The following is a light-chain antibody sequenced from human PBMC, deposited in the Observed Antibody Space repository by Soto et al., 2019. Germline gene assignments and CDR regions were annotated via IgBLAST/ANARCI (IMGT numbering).Light chain of an antibody. V-gene: IGLV2-14*01. Sequence: QSALTQPASVSVSPGQSITISCTGSSSDVGGYNYVSWYQQHPGKAPKLMIYEVNYRPSWVSNRFSGSKSGNTASLTISGLQAEDEAAYYCSAYTSSSTLVFGGGTKLTVL. CDR1: SSDVGGYNY. J-gene: IGLJ2*01. CDR3: SAYTSSSTLV. CDR2: EVN.